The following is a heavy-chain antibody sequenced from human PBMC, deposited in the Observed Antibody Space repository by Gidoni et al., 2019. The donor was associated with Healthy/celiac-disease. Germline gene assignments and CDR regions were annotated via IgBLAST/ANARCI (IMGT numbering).Heavy chain of an antibody. CDR1: GFTFDDYS. V-gene: IGHV3-9*01. J-gene: IGHJ4*02. D-gene: IGHD1-1*01. CDR3: AKDIAGTTRGYFDY. CDR2: ISWDRGSI. Sequence: EVQLVESGGGLLQPGRSLRLSCAASGFTFDDYSMLWVRQAPGTGLEWVSGISWDRGSIGYADSVKGRFTISRDNAKNSLYLQMNSLRAEDTALYYCAKDIAGTTRGYFDYWGQGTLVTVSS.